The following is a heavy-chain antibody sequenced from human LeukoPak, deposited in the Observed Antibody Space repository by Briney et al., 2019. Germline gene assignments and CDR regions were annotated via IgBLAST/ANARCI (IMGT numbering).Heavy chain of an antibody. J-gene: IGHJ4*02. CDR3: ARLFWSGYYADY. CDR2: IYYSGST. CDR1: GGSISDSSYY. Sequence: SGTLSLTCTVSGGSISDSSYYWGWIRQPPGKGLEWIGSIYYSGSTYYTPSLKSRVTISVDTSKNQFSLNLSSVTAADTAVYYCARLFWSGYYADYWGQGTLVTVSS. V-gene: IGHV4-39*01. D-gene: IGHD3-3*01.